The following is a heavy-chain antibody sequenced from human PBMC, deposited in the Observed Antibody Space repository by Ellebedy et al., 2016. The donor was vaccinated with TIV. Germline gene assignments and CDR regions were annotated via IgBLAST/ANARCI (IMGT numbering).Heavy chain of an antibody. CDR1: GASITNYF. J-gene: IGHJ4*02. CDR3: ARRRSGGSWGPGVGPVHDYFDY. CDR2: AQ. V-gene: IGHV4-59*08. Sequence: SETLSLTCTVSGASITNYFWTWFRQPPGKGLEWIGYAQKYNPSLASRVTISVDTSKNELPLKLTSVTAADTAVYYCARRRSGGSWGPGVGPVHDYFDYWGQGTLVTVSS. D-gene: IGHD2-15*01.